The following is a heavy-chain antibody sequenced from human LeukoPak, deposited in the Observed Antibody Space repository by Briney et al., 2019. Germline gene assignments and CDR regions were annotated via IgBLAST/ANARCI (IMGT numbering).Heavy chain of an antibody. CDR2: IIPIFGTA. V-gene: IGHV1-69*13. CDR3: ASAPGFGWSGYYSNYYYYYGMDV. CDR1: GGTFSSYA. D-gene: IGHD3-3*01. Sequence: SVKVSCKASGGTFSSYAISWVRQAPGQGLEWMGGIIPIFGTANYAQKFQGRVTITADESTSTAYMELSSLRSEDTAVYYCASAPGFGWSGYYSNYYYYYGMDVWGQGTTVTVSS. J-gene: IGHJ6*02.